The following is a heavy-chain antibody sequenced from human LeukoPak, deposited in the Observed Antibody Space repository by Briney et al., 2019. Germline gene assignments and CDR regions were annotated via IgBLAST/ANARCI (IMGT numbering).Heavy chain of an antibody. Sequence: GGSLRLSCAASGFTFSSYAMNWVRQAPGKGLEWVSLISGSGGSTYHVDSVKGRFTISRDNSKNTLYLQMKSLRAEDTAVYYCAKTPYVDIRMVTFDYWGQGALVTVSS. D-gene: IGHD5-18*01. CDR2: ISGSGGST. CDR1: GFTFSSYA. V-gene: IGHV3-23*01. J-gene: IGHJ4*02. CDR3: AKTPYVDIRMVTFDY.